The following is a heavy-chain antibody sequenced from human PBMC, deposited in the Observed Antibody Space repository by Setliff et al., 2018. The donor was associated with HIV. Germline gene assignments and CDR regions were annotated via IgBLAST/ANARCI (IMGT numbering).Heavy chain of an antibody. Sequence: ETLSLTCAVYGASFSGYYWAWIRQSPGTGLEWIGEINHSGITNYNPTLKSRVTISTDTSKNQFSLRLNSVTAADTAVYYCARVRLRVPPSIFDYWGQGALVTVS. CDR3: ARVRLRVPPSIFDY. V-gene: IGHV4-34*01. D-gene: IGHD2-2*01. CDR1: GASFSGYY. CDR2: INHSGIT. J-gene: IGHJ4*02.